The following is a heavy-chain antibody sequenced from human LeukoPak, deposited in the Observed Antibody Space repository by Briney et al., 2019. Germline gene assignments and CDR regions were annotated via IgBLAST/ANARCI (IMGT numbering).Heavy chain of an antibody. CDR2: ISGSGGST. D-gene: IGHD6-19*01. CDR1: GFTFSSYA. J-gene: IGHJ3*02. V-gene: IGHV3-23*01. CDR3: AKDPVIAVDAFDI. Sequence: PGGSLRLSCAASGFTFSSYAMSWVRQAPGKGLEWVSAISGSGGSTYYADYVKGRFTISRDNSKNTLYLRMNSLRAENTAVYYCAKDPVIAVDAFDIWGQGTIVTVSS.